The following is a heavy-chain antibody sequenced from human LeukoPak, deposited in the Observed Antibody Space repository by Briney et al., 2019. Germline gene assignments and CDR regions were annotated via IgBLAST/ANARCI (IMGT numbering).Heavy chain of an antibody. V-gene: IGHV4-39*01. Sequence: PSETLSLTCTVSGDSISSSNYYWGWIRQPPGKGPEWIGSIYYSGTTYHNPSLKGRVTISVDTSRNQFSLKVSSVTDADTAVYYCARQRRYDYYMDVWGKGTTLTVSS. CDR2: IYYSGTT. CDR1: GDSISSSNYY. D-gene: IGHD3-9*01. CDR3: ARQRRYDYYMDV. J-gene: IGHJ6*03.